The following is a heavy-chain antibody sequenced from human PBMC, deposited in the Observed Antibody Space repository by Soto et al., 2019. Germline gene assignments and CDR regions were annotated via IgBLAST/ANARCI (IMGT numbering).Heavy chain of an antibody. D-gene: IGHD1-26*01. CDR2: IIPIFGTA. J-gene: IGHJ4*02. CDR1: GGTFSSYS. Sequence: QVQLVQSGAEVKKPGSSVKVSCKASGGTFSSYSINWVRQAPGQGLEGMGEIIPIFGTANYAQKFQGRVTITADEPTSTAYMELSSLRSEDTAVYSCARDGGTHSGGIDYWGQGPLVNVSS. CDR3: ARDGGTHSGGIDY. V-gene: IGHV1-69*01.